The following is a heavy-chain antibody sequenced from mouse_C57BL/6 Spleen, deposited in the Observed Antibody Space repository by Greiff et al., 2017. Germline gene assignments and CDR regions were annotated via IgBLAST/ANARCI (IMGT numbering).Heavy chain of an antibody. CDR3: ASYDGYYGGFAY. Sequence: DVHLVESGGGLVKPGGSLKLSCAASGFTFSSYAMSWVRQTPDKRLEWVATISDGGSYTYYPDNVKGRFTISRDNAKNHLYLQMSHLKSEDTAMYYCASYDGYYGGFAYWGQGTLVTVSA. CDR2: ISDGGSYT. CDR1: GFTFSSYA. J-gene: IGHJ3*01. D-gene: IGHD2-3*01. V-gene: IGHV5-4*01.